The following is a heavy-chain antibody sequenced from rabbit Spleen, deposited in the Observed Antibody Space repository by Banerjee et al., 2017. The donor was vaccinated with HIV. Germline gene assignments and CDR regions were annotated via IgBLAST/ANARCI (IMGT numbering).Heavy chain of an antibody. D-gene: IGHD7-1*01. Sequence: QSLVESGGDLVKPAASLTPPCTASGFSFYCNDYMSWVRQAPGRGLEWIVCTAVSSGSFTYSAAWAKGRCSCSKTSSTTVALQMTSLTVAATTAYFCARDTGASFSSYGMDPWGPGTLVTVS. CDR3: ARDTGASFSSYGMDP. J-gene: IGHJ6*02. CDR1: GFSFYCNDY. CDR2: TAVSSGSFT. V-gene: IGHV1S40*01.